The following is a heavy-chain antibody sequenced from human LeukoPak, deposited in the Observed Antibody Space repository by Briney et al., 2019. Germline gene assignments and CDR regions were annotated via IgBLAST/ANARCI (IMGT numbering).Heavy chain of an antibody. D-gene: IGHD5-18*01. CDR1: EFTFSNAW. CDR2: VKSKGDGGTA. Sequence: GGSLRLSCAASEFTFSNAWMSWVRQAPGRGLEWVGRVKSKGDGGTADYAAPVKGRFTISRDDSKNTLYLQMNSLKTEDTAVYYCTARGGYSFYYWGQGSLVTVSS. V-gene: IGHV3-15*01. CDR3: TARGGYSFYY. J-gene: IGHJ4*02.